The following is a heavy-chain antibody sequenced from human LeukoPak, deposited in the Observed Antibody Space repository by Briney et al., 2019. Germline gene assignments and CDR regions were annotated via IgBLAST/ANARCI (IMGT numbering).Heavy chain of an antibody. D-gene: IGHD2-2*02. J-gene: IGHJ6*02. CDR3: ARVWVVPAAIFLNSMDV. V-gene: IGHV4-59*08. Sequence: KSSETLSLTCTVSGGSISSYYWSWIRQPPGKGLEWIGYIYYSGSTNYNPSLKSRVTISVDTSKNQFSLKLSSVTAADTAVYYCARVWVVPAAIFLNSMDVWGQGTTVTVSS. CDR2: IYYSGST. CDR1: GGSISSYY.